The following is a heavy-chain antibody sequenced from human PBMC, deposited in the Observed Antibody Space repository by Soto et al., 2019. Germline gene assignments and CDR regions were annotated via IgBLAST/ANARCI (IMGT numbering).Heavy chain of an antibody. CDR1: GYGFTSYW. CDR2: IYPGDSDT. D-gene: IGHD5-18*01. CDR3: ASYNGDGAHGDTEVDYYYGMDV. J-gene: IGHJ6*02. V-gene: IGHV5-51*01. Sequence: PGGSLKISCKGSGYGFTSYWIGGGRQMPGKGLEWMVIIYPGDSDTRSSPSFQGQVPSSAANSTSTAYLQGSSLKASDTAMYYCASYNGDGAHGDTEVDYYYGMDVWGQGNTVTVSS.